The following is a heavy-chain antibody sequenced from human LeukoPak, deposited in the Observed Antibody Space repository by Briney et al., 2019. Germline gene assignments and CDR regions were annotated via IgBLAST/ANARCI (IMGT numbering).Heavy chain of an antibody. Sequence: GGSLRLSCAASGFTVSSNYMSWVRQAPGKGLEWVSVIYSGGSTYYADSVKGRFTISRDNSKNTLYLQMNSLRAEDTAVYYCARDRGYSYGYFDYWGQGTLVTVSS. CDR1: GFTVSSNY. J-gene: IGHJ4*02. CDR2: IYSGGST. D-gene: IGHD5-18*01. V-gene: IGHV3-66*01. CDR3: ARDRGYSYGYFDY.